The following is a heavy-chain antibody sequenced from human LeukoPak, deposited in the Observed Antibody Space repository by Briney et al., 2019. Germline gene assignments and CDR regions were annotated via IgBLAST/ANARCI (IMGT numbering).Heavy chain of an antibody. V-gene: IGHV3-15*01. D-gene: IGHD5-18*01. J-gene: IGHJ3*02. CDR1: GFTLRNAW. CDR3: TSEGFTYGHHALGI. CDR2: MRSEARGGTP. Sequence: GGSLRLSCATSGFTLRNAWISWVRQAPGKGLEWVGRMRSEARGGTPDYAALVKGRFIISIDDSRSTLYLQMHSLETEDTALYYCTSEGFTYGHHALGIWGQGTVVTVSS.